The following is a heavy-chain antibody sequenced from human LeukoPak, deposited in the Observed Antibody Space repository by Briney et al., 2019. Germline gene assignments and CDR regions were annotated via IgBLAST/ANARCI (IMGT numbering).Heavy chain of an antibody. CDR2: IYYSGST. CDR3: ARGRITIPTLWFGELYGGDFDY. Sequence: PETLSLTCTVSGGSISSYYWSWIRQPPGKGLEWIGSIYYSGSTYYNPSLKSRVTISVDTSKNQFSLKLSSVTAADTAVYYCARGRITIPTLWFGELYGGDFDYWGQGTLVTVSS. D-gene: IGHD3-10*01. CDR1: GGSISSYY. J-gene: IGHJ4*02. V-gene: IGHV4-59*12.